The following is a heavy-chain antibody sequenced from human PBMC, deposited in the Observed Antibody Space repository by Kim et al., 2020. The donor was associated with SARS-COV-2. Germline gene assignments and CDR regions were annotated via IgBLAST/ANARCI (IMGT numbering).Heavy chain of an antibody. D-gene: IGHD3-9*01. V-gene: IGHV3-11*01. Sequence: ADSVKVRFTVSRDNAKNSLSLQMDSLRADDTAVYYCAGGTWVDVYGIDDWGQGTTVIVSS. CDR3: AGGTWVDVYGIDD. J-gene: IGHJ6*02.